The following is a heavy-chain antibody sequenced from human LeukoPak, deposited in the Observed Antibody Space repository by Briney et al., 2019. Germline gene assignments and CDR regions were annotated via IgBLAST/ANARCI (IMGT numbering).Heavy chain of an antibody. CDR2: INHSGST. Sequence: SETLSLTCAVYGGSFSGYYWSWIRQPPGKGLEWIGEINHSGSTNYNPSLKSRVTISVDTSKNQFSLKLSSVTAADTAVYYCARNLHASYDYVWGSYRPYYYYMDVWGKGTTVTVSS. D-gene: IGHD3-16*02. CDR3: ARNLHASYDYVWGSYRPYYYYMDV. J-gene: IGHJ6*03. CDR1: GGSFSGYY. V-gene: IGHV4-34*01.